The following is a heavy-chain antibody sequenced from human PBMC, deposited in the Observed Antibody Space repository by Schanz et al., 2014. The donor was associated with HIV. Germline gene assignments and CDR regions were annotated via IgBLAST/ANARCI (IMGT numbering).Heavy chain of an antibody. D-gene: IGHD6-19*01. CDR2: ISSSGGYI. V-gene: IGHV3-21*06. CDR3: ARGSWYSSGWVDDQYYYDVDV. CDR1: GFPFSSYA. J-gene: IGHJ6*02. Sequence: EVQLVESGEGLVKPGGSLRLSCTGSGFPFSSYAINWVRQAPGKGLEWLSSISSSGGYIYYADSVKGRFTISRDNSKNSVFLKMDRLRAEDTAVYYCARGSWYSSGWVDDQYYYDVDVWGQGTTVTVSS.